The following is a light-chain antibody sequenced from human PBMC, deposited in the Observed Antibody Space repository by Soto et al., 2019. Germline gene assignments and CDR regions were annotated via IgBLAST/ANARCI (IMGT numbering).Light chain of an antibody. CDR3: QQYNNWGT. CDR1: QSVSSN. V-gene: IGKV3-15*01. Sequence: EIVMTQSPATLSVSPGERATLSCRASQSVSSNLAWYQQKPGQAPRLLIYGASTRATGIPARFSGSGSGTEFTLTISSLQSEDFAVYYCQQYNNWGTFGQVTKVEIK. CDR2: GAS. J-gene: IGKJ1*01.